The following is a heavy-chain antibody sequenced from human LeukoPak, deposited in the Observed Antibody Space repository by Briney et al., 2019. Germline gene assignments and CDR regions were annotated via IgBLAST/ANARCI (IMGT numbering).Heavy chain of an antibody. CDR3: ARGDYGDYVGYFDL. V-gene: IGHV4-59*01. J-gene: IGHJ2*01. CDR2: IYYSGST. D-gene: IGHD4-17*01. CDR1: GSSISSNY. Sequence: SETLSLTCTVSGSSISSNYWSWIRQPPGQGLEWIGYIYYSGSTNYNPSLKSRVTISVDTSKNQFSLKLSSVTAADTAVYYCARGDYGDYVGYFDLWGRGTLVTVSS.